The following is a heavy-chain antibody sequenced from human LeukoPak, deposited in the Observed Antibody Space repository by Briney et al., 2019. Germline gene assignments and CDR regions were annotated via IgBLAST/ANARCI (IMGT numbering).Heavy chain of an antibody. V-gene: IGHV4-38-2*02. CDR2: IYHSGST. CDR1: GYSISSGYY. CDR3: ARTDSHFDY. Sequence: PSETLSLTCTVSGYSISSGYYWGWIRQPPGKGLEWIGSIYHSGSTYYNPSLKSRVTISVDTSKNQFSLKLSSVTAADTAVYYCARTDSHFDYWGQGTPVTVSS. D-gene: IGHD3-22*01. J-gene: IGHJ4*02.